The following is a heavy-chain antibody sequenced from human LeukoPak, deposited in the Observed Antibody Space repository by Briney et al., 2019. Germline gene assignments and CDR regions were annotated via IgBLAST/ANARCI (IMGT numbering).Heavy chain of an antibody. CDR3: AKEGSNGDFDY. V-gene: IGHV3-30*18. Sequence: GGSLRLSCAASGFTFSSYDMHWVRQAPGKGLEWVAVISYDGSNKYYGDSVKGRFTISRDNSKNTLYLKMNSLRAEDTAVYYCAKEGSNGDFDYWGQGTLVTVSS. D-gene: IGHD1-26*01. CDR1: GFTFSSYD. J-gene: IGHJ4*02. CDR2: ISYDGSNK.